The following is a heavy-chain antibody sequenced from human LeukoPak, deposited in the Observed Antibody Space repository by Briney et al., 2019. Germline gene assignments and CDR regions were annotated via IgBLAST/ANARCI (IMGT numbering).Heavy chain of an antibody. J-gene: IGHJ6*02. CDR3: ARAYSRDGYTEGMDV. CDR1: GFTFSSYW. V-gene: IGHV3-74*01. Sequence: GGSVRLSCAASGFTFSSYWMHWVRQAPGKGLVWVSRINSDGSFTSYADSVKGRFTISRDNAKNTLYLQMNSLKAEDTALYYCARAYSRDGYTEGMDVWGQGTTVTVSS. CDR2: INSDGSFT. D-gene: IGHD5-24*01.